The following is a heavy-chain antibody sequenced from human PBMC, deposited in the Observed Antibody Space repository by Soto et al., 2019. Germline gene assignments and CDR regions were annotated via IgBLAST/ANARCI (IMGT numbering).Heavy chain of an antibody. Sequence: GGSLRLSCAASGFTFRSYSMNWVRQAPGKGLEWVSYISSSSSTIYYADSVKGRFTISRDNAKNSLYLQMNSRRDEDTAVYYCARITEILYGMDVWGQGTTVTVSS. CDR3: ARITEILYGMDV. V-gene: IGHV3-48*02. CDR1: GFTFRSYS. D-gene: IGHD1-20*01. CDR2: ISSSSSTI. J-gene: IGHJ6*02.